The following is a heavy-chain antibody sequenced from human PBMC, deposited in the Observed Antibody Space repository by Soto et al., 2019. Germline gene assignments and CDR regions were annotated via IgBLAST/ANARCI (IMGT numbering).Heavy chain of an antibody. D-gene: IGHD2-21*02. J-gene: IGHJ4*01. CDR3: ARGGHIAVVTDSFDS. CDR1: GYPFNTYY. CDR2: IHPSGGGS. Sequence: ASVKVSCKSSGYPFNTYYLHWVRQAPGQGLEWMGMIHPSGGGSTYAQKFLGRVTMTMDSSASTVFMELTSLRSADTAVYYCARGGHIAVVTDSFDSWG. V-gene: IGHV1-46*02.